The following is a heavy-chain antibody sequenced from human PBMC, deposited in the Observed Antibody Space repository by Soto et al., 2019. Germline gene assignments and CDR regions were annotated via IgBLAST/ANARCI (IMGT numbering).Heavy chain of an antibody. CDR3: AIVVVPAAMPRTYYYYGMDV. J-gene: IGHJ6*02. CDR1: GYTFTIYG. D-gene: IGHD2-2*01. Sequence: ASVNVYCKASGYTFTIYGISWGRQAPGQGLEWMGWISAYNGNTNYAQKLQGRVTMTTDTSTSTAYMELRSLRSDDTAVYYCAIVVVPAAMPRTYYYYGMDVWGQGTTVTVSS. V-gene: IGHV1-18*01. CDR2: ISAYNGNT.